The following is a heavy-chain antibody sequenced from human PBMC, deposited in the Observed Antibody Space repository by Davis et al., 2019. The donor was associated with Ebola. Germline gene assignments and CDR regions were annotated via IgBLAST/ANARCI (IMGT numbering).Heavy chain of an antibody. CDR1: GGSISSSSYY. D-gene: IGHD3-3*01. J-gene: IGHJ4*02. CDR3: ARGDFWSGFYYFDY. V-gene: IGHV4-39*07. Sequence: MPGGSLRLSCTVSGGSISSSSYYWGWIRQPPGKGLEWIGSIYYSGSTYYNPSLKSRVTISVDTSKNQFSLKLSSVTAADTAVYYCARGDFWSGFYYFDYWGQGTLVTVSS. CDR2: IYYSGST.